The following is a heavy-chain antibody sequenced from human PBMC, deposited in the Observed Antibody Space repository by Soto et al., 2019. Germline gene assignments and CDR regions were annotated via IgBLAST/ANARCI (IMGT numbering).Heavy chain of an antibody. CDR2: ISSSSSYI. CDR3: ARERNPVTRYFDY. Sequence: EVQLVESGGGLVKPGGSLRLSCAASGFTFSSYSMNWVRQAPGKGLEWVSSISSSSSYIYYADSVKGRFTISRDNAKNSLYLQMNSLRAEDTAVYYCARERNPVTRYFDYWGQGTLVTVSS. D-gene: IGHD4-17*01. J-gene: IGHJ4*02. CDR1: GFTFSSYS. V-gene: IGHV3-21*01.